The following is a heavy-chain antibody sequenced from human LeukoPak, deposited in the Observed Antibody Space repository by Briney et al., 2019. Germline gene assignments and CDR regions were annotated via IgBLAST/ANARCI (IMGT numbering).Heavy chain of an antibody. CDR1: GFTVSSSY. CDR3: ARDFESGASVFDN. D-gene: IGHD1-26*01. Sequence: PGGSLRLSCAASGFTVSSSYMSWVRQAPGKGLEWVSIIHRGGNTFYADSVKGRFTISRDTSKNTLYLQMNSLRAEDTAVYYCARDFESGASVFDNWGQGTLGTVSS. CDR2: IHRGGNT. V-gene: IGHV3-66*01. J-gene: IGHJ4*02.